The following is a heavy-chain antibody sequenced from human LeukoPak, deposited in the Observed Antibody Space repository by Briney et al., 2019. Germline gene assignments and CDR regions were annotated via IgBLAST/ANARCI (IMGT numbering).Heavy chain of an antibody. D-gene: IGHD6-13*01. J-gene: IGHJ1*01. CDR3: ARERGLRGIAAAGTLRAAEYFQH. V-gene: IGHV4-34*01. Sequence: SETLSLTCAVYGGSFSGYYWSWIRQPPGKGLEWIGEINHSGSTNYNPSPKSRVTISVDTSKNQFSLKLSSVTAADTAVYYCARERGLRGIAAAGTLRAAEYFQHWGQGTLVTVSS. CDR2: INHSGST. CDR1: GGSFSGYY.